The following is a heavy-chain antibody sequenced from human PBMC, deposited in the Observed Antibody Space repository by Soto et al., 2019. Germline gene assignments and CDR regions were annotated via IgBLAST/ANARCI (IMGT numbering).Heavy chain of an antibody. Sequence: EMQLLESGGGLVQPGGSLRLSCEASGFTFISYGMTWVRQAPGKGLEWVSGITTGRNTYYAESVKGRFTISRDDSKDVVYVQMNRPKGADSAVYYCATGAGAAVTDWFDAWGQGTLVIV. J-gene: IGHJ5*02. CDR1: GFTFISYG. CDR3: ATGAGAAVTDWFDA. CDR2: ITTGRNT. D-gene: IGHD6-25*01. V-gene: IGHV3-23*01.